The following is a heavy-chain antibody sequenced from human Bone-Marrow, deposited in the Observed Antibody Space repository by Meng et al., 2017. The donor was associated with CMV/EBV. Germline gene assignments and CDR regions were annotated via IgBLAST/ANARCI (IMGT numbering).Heavy chain of an antibody. CDR2: ISGSGGST. V-gene: IGHV3-23*01. CDR1: GFAFSSYA. CDR3: AKNVRMTTVTTYLDY. Sequence: SGFAFSSYAMGWVRQAPGKGLEWVSAISGSGGSTYYADSVKGRFTISRDNSKNTLYLQMNSLRAEDTAVYYCAKNVRMTTVTTYLDYWGQGTLVTVSS. J-gene: IGHJ4*02. D-gene: IGHD4-17*01.